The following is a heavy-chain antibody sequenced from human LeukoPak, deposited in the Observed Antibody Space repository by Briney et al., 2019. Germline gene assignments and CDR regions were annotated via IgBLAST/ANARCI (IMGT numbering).Heavy chain of an antibody. Sequence: SETLSLTCTVSGGSISSYYWSWIRQPPGKGLEWVGYIYYSGSTNYNPSLKSRVTISVDTSKNQFSLKLSSVTAADTAVYYCARGYYDILTGYLLDYWGQGTLVTVSS. J-gene: IGHJ4*02. V-gene: IGHV4-59*01. D-gene: IGHD3-9*01. CDR2: IYYSGST. CDR3: ARGYYDILTGYLLDY. CDR1: GGSISSYY.